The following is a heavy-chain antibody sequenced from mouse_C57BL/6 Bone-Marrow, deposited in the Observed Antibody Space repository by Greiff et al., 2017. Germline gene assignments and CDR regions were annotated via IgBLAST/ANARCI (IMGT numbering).Heavy chain of an antibody. D-gene: IGHD1-1*01. Sequence: EVKLVESEGGLVQPGSSMKLSCTASGFTFSDYYMAWVRQVPEKGLEWVANINYDGSSTYYLDSLKSRFIISRDNAKNILDLQMSSLKSEDTATYYCARDGSSYDWYFDVWGTGTTVTVSS. J-gene: IGHJ1*03. CDR3: ARDGSSYDWYFDV. CDR2: INYDGSST. V-gene: IGHV5-16*01. CDR1: GFTFSDYY.